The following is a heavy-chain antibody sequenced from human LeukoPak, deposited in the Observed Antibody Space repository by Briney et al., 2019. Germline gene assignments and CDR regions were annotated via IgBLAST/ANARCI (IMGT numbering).Heavy chain of an antibody. CDR1: GFTFSSYS. CDR2: ISGSGGST. V-gene: IGHV3-23*01. Sequence: GGSLRLSCAVSGFTFSSYSMNWVRQAPGKGLEWVSLISGSGGSTYYADSVKGRFTISRDNSRNTLYLQMNSLRAEDTAVYYCAKADYSSSSGYYYYGIDVWGQGTTVTVSS. D-gene: IGHD6-6*01. J-gene: IGHJ6*02. CDR3: AKADYSSSSGYYYYGIDV.